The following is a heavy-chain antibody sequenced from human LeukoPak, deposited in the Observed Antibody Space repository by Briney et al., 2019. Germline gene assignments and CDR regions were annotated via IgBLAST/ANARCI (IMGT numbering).Heavy chain of an antibody. CDR3: ARLIYYYDSSGYYGGNAFDI. V-gene: IGHV5-51*01. Sequence: GAPLKISFKGSGSRFTSYWIGWGRRMPGKGLGGMGIIYPGESDTRYSPSFQGQVTISAAKSISTAYLQWSSLKASDTAMYYCARLIYYYDSSGYYGGNAFDIWGQGTLVTVSS. CDR2: IYPGESDT. D-gene: IGHD3-22*01. CDR1: GSRFTSYW. J-gene: IGHJ3*02.